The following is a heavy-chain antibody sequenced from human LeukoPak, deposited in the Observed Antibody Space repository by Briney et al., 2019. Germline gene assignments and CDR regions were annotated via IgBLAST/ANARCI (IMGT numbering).Heavy chain of an antibody. Sequence: GGSLRLSCAASGFTFSNYAMSWVRQAPGKGLEWVSTISGGGVTTYYADSAKGRSTISRDNSKNTLYLQMNSLRAEDTAVYYCPRQSYASGWNPFDYWGQGILVTVSS. CDR1: GFTFSNYA. CDR3: PRQSYASGWNPFDY. CDR2: ISGGGVTT. V-gene: IGHV3-23*01. J-gene: IGHJ4*02. D-gene: IGHD6-19*01.